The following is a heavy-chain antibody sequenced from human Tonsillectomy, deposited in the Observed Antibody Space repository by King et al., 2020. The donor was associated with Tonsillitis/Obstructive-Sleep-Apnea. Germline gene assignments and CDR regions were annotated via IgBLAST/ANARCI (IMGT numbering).Heavy chain of an antibody. J-gene: IGHJ6*03. Sequence: VQLVESGAEVKKPGSSVKVSCKASGDTFSSYVISWVRQAPGQGLEWMGGIIPMFATANYAQKFQGRVTITADESTNTAYMELSSLRSEDTAVYYCAKRGREDYYGSGSRTYYYMDVWGKGTTVTVSS. CDR1: GDTFSSYV. CDR3: AKRGREDYYGSGSRTYYYMDV. V-gene: IGHV1-69*01. CDR2: IIPMFATA. D-gene: IGHD3-10*01.